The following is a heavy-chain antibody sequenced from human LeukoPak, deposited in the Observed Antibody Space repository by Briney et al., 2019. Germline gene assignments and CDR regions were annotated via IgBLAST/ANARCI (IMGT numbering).Heavy chain of an antibody. V-gene: IGHV3-48*03. J-gene: IGHJ5*02. Sequence: GGSLRLSCAASGFTFSSYEMNWVRQAPGKGLEWVSCISSSGSTIYYADSVKGRFTISRDNAKNSLYLQMNSLRAEDTAVYYCARGQRRVVPAAIKFSWFGPWGQGALVTVSS. CDR1: GFTFSSYE. CDR3: ARGQRRVVPAAIKFSWFGP. D-gene: IGHD2-2*02. CDR2: ISSSGSTI.